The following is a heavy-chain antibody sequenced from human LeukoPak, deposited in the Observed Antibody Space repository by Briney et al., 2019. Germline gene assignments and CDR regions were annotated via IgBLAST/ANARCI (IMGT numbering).Heavy chain of an antibody. V-gene: IGHV1-2*06. CDR2: INPNSGGT. CDR3: ARTELRFLEWLEGAFDI. Sequence: ASVKVSCKASRYTFTGYYMHWVRQAPGQGLEWMGRINPNSGGTNYAQKFQGRVTMTRDTSISTAYMELSRLRSDDTAVYYCARTELRFLEWLEGAFDIWGQGTMVTVSS. CDR1: RYTFTGYY. D-gene: IGHD3-3*01. J-gene: IGHJ3*02.